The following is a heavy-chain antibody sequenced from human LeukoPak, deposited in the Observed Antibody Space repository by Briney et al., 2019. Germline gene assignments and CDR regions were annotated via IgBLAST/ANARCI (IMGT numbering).Heavy chain of an antibody. Sequence: PSETLSLTCSVSGGSISNYYWGWIRQPPGKGLEWIGYIYSSGSTNYNPSLKSRVTISVDTSKNQFSLRLSSVTAADTAMYCCSRRRMVRGSYGMDVWGQGTTVTVSS. V-gene: IGHV4-59*08. CDR2: IYSSGST. J-gene: IGHJ6*02. CDR1: GGSISNYY. CDR3: SRRRMVRGSYGMDV. D-gene: IGHD3-10*01.